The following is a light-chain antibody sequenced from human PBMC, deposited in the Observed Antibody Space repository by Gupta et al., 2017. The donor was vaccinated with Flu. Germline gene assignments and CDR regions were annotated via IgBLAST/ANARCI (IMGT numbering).Light chain of an antibody. Sequence: IVLTQSPATLSLSPGERATLSCRASQSFSTYLARYQQKQGQAPRLLIYDASNRATDSPARYSGSGDGTDENLTISSREPEDLEVYYCHCRTNGQVLFTFGHGTTVEIK. V-gene: IGKV3-11*01. CDR2: DAS. CDR1: QSFSTY. J-gene: IGKJ3*01. CDR3: HCRTNGQVLFT.